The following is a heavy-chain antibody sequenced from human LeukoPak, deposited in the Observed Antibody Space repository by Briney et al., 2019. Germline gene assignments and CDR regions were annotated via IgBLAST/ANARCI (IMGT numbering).Heavy chain of an antibody. CDR2: IYYSGST. D-gene: IGHD3-16*02. J-gene: IGHJ5*02. V-gene: IGHV4-59*01. Sequence: PSETLSLTCTVSGGSISSYYWSWIRQPPGKGLEWIAYIYYSGSTTYNPSLKSRVTMSVDTAKNQFSLKLSSVTAADTAVYYWAKTISFGGVIVPNWFDPWGQGTLVTVSS. CDR3: AKTISFGGVIVPNWFDP. CDR1: GGSISSYY.